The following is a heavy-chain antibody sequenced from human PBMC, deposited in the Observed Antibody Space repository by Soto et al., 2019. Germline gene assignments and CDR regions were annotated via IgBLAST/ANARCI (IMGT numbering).Heavy chain of an antibody. J-gene: IGHJ6*02. D-gene: IGHD2-15*01. Sequence: QVQPVQSGAEVKKPGSSVKVSCKASGGTFSSYAISWVRQAPGQGLEWMGGIIPIFGTANYAQKFQGRVTITADESTSTAYMELSSLRSEDTAVYYCATRWVAANYYYYYGMDVWGQGTTVTVSS. V-gene: IGHV1-69*01. CDR2: IIPIFGTA. CDR3: ATRWVAANYYYYYGMDV. CDR1: GGTFSSYA.